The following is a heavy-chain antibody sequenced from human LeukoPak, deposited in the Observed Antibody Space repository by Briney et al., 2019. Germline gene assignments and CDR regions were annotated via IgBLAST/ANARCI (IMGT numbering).Heavy chain of an antibody. CDR2: VNSDGSRT. D-gene: IGHD3-22*01. J-gene: IGHJ4*02. V-gene: IGHV3-74*03. Sequence: PGRSLRLSCAASGSTFSTSWMHWASHRAGKGLEWVSRVNSDGSRTTYPDSVKGRFTISRDNANNTLYLQMNSLRAEDTAVYYCARVVDDYDSGGFSWFDYWGQGTLVTVSS. CDR1: GSTFSTSW. CDR3: ARVVDDYDSGGFSWFDY.